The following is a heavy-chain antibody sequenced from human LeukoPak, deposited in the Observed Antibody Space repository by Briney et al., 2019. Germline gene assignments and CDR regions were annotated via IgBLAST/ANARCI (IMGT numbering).Heavy chain of an antibody. CDR1: GFIFSSFA. J-gene: IGHJ2*01. CDR2: ISDSGGNT. CDR3: AKGRGLRGYFDL. D-gene: IGHD3-10*01. V-gene: IGHV3-23*01. Sequence: PGGSLRLSCAASGFIFSSFAMNWVRQAPGKGLEWVSTISDSGGNTYYADSVKGRFSISRDNSNNMLYLQMNSLRAEDTAVYYCAKGRGLRGYFDLWGRGTLATVSS.